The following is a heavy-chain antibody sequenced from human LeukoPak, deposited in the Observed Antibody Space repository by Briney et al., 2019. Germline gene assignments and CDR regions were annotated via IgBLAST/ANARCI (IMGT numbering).Heavy chain of an antibody. Sequence: GASVKVSCKASGYTFTSYGISWVRQAPGQGLEWMGWISAYNGNTNYAQKLQGRVTMTTDTSTSTAYMELRSLRSDDTAVYYCARGGTVVSPELLYGPPNYWGQGTLVTVSS. J-gene: IGHJ4*02. CDR3: ARGGTVVSPELLYGPPNY. CDR1: GYTFTSYG. D-gene: IGHD3-10*01. V-gene: IGHV1-18*01. CDR2: ISAYNGNT.